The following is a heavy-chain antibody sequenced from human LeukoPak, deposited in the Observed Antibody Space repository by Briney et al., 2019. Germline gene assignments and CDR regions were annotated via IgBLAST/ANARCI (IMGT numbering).Heavy chain of an antibody. CDR2: INHSGST. J-gene: IGHJ3*02. D-gene: IGHD6-19*01. CDR1: GGSFSAYY. V-gene: IGHV4-34*01. CDR3: ARGASPPGIRRIGVPGRAFDI. Sequence: SETLSLTSAVYGGSFSAYYWSWIRQPPGRGREGIGEINHSGSTNYNPSLKSRVTISVDTSKNQFSLKLSPVAAADAAGYYCARGASPPGIRRIGVPGRAFDIWGQGTMVTVSS.